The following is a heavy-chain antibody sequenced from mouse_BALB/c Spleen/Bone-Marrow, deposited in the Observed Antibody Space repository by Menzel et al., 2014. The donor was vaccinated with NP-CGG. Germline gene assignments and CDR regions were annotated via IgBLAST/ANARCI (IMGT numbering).Heavy chain of an antibody. V-gene: IGHV5-9-4*01. J-gene: IGHJ3*01. CDR1: GFTFSSYA. CDR3: ESGDVYFAC. Sequence: EVKLVESGGGLVKPGGSLKLSCAASGFTFSSYAMSWVRQSPDKRLEWVAEISSGGSYTYYPDTVTGRFTISRDNAKSTLYLEMSSLRSEDTAMYYCESGDVYFACWGQGTLVSVSA. CDR2: ISSGGSYT.